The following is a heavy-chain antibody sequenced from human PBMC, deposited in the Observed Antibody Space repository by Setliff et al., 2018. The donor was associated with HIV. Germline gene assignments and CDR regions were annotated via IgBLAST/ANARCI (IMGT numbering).Heavy chain of an antibody. CDR3: ARIAWYSESTYGHDLYYFDF. J-gene: IGHJ4*02. Sequence: TLSLTCTVSGGSIYSGAYYWAWIRQHPGKGLEWIGHIYYSGDTHYNPSLKSRLTISIDTSVNQFSLKLSSVTAADTAVYFCARIAWYSESTYGHDLYYFDFWGQGSLVTV. D-gene: IGHD5-18*01. CDR1: GGSIYSGAYY. CDR2: IYYSGDT. V-gene: IGHV4-31*03.